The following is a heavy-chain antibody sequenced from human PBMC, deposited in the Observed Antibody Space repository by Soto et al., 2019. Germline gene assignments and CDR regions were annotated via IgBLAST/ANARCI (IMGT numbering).Heavy chain of an antibody. V-gene: IGHV1-3*05. CDR2: INAGNGNT. Sequence: QVQLVQSGAEEKKPGASVKVSCKASGYTFTSYAMHWVRQAPGQRLEWMGWINAGNGNTKYSQKFQGRVTITRDTSASTAYIELSSLRSDNTDVNYCERSIVVVTALDYWGQGTLVTVSS. D-gene: IGHD2-21*02. J-gene: IGHJ4*02. CDR1: GYTFTSYA. CDR3: ERSIVVVTALDY.